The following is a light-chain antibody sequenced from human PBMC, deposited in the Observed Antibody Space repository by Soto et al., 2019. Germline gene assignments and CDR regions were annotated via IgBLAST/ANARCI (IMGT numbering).Light chain of an antibody. CDR1: QDITYH. CDR3: QQYDSFPT. Sequence: DIEMTQSPSSLSASVGDRVTVTCQASQDITYHLTWYQQKPGKAPKLLIYDSANVETGVPSRFRGSGSGTDFTFAISSLQAEDIATYYCQQYDSFPTFGKGTKLEIK. CDR2: DSA. V-gene: IGKV1-33*01. J-gene: IGKJ2*01.